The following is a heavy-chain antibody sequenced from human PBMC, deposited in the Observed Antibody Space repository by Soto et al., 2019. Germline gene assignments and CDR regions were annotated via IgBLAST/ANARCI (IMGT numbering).Heavy chain of an antibody. V-gene: IGHV4-59*01. Sequence: PSETLSLTCTVSGGSISSYYWSWIRQPPGKGLEWIGYIYYSGSTNYNPSLKSRVTISVDTSKNQFSLKLSSVTAADTAVYYCARDTEQWLARQGDAFDIWGQGTMVTVS. D-gene: IGHD6-19*01. CDR3: ARDTEQWLARQGDAFDI. CDR2: IYYSGST. CDR1: GGSISSYY. J-gene: IGHJ3*02.